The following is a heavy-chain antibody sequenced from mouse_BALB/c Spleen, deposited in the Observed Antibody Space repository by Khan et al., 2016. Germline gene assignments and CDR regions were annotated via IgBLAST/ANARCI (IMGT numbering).Heavy chain of an antibody. CDR3: ARGLYDGYC. J-gene: IGHJ2*01. V-gene: IGHV1-77*01. D-gene: IGHD2-3*01. Sequence: QVQLQQSGPELVKPGASVKMSCKASGYTITDYVITWVKQRTGQGLEWIGEIFPGSGSTYYHEKFKGKATLTADKSSNTVYMQVSSLTSEDSAVYFCARGLYDGYCWGQGTTLTVSS. CDR2: IFPGSGST. CDR1: GYTITDYV.